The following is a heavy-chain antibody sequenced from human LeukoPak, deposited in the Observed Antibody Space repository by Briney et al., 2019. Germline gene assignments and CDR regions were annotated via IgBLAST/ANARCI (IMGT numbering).Heavy chain of an antibody. D-gene: IGHD1-20*01. J-gene: IGHJ4*02. CDR1: GYTFTNYY. CDR3: ARTYNWNDGYFDY. Sequence: ASVKVSCKASGYTFTNYYMHWVRQAPGQGLEWMGIINPSGDSTSYTQKFQGRVTMTRDTSTSTVYMELSSLRSEDTAVYYCARTYNWNDGYFDYWGQGTLVTVSS. CDR2: INPSGDST. V-gene: IGHV1-46*01.